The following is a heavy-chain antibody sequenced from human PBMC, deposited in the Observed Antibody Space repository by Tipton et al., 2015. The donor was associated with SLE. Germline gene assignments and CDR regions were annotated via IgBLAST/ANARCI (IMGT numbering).Heavy chain of an antibody. Sequence: SLRLSCTVSGGSISSSSYYWGWIRQAPGKGLEWVGRIKSKTDGGTTDYAAPVKGRFTISRDDSKNTLYLQMNSLKTEDTAVHYCTTGTGWELHYWGQGTLVTVSS. J-gene: IGHJ4*02. CDR3: TTGTGWELHY. V-gene: IGHV3-15*01. CDR2: IKSKTDGGTT. D-gene: IGHD1-26*01. CDR1: GGSISSSSYY.